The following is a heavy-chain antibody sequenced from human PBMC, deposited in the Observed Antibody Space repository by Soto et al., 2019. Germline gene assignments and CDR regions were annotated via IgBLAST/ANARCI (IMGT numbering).Heavy chain of an antibody. J-gene: IGHJ4*02. Sequence: GGSLRLSCAASGFTFSNYDMHWFRQAPGKGLERVALMSYDGGNKYYADSVKGRFTISRDNSKNTLYLQMNSLRAEDTAVYYCAKHVRPRYYYDTTGYYRDYWGQGTLVTV. CDR1: GFTFSNYD. D-gene: IGHD3-22*01. CDR3: AKHVRPRYYYDTTGYYRDY. V-gene: IGHV3-30*18. CDR2: MSYDGGNK.